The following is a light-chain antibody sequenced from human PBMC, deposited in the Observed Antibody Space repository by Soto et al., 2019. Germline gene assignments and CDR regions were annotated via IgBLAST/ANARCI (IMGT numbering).Light chain of an antibody. Sequence: QSALTQPASVSGSPGQSITISCAGTMRDVGAYNLVSWYQQHPGRAPQLIIFEVSNRPSGVSNRFSGSKSGTSASLAISGLQSDDEADYYCSTWDASLNALIFGGGTKLTVL. V-gene: IGLV2-14*01. CDR3: STWDASLNALI. CDR2: EVS. J-gene: IGLJ2*01. CDR1: MRDVGAYNL.